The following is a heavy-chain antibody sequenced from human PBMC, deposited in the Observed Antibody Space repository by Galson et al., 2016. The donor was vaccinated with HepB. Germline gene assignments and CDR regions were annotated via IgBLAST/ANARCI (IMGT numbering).Heavy chain of an antibody. CDR2: ITGSGATT. CDR3: GKHGGFDY. D-gene: IGHD3-16*01. CDR1: GFSFSTSG. J-gene: IGHJ4*02. Sequence: SLRLSCAASGFSFSTSGMSWVRQTPGGGLEWVSGITGSGATTHYADSVRGRFTISRDNSKNTLYLYMNSLSAGDTAVYYCGKHGGFDYWGQGALVTVSA. V-gene: IGHV3-23*01.